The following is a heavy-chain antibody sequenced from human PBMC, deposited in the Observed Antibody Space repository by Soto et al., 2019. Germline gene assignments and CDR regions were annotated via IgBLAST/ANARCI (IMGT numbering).Heavy chain of an antibody. CDR2: TSYDGSNN. D-gene: IGHD3-16*01. V-gene: IGHV3-33*05. CDR1: GFTFRSYV. CDR3: ARWGTTGGLDV. J-gene: IGHJ4*02. Sequence: QVQLVESGGGVVQPGTSLRLSCVGSGFTFRSYVIHWVRQAPGKGLEWVALTSYDGSNNFYGYSVKGRFTISRHNSRNTVELHMERLRSEDTASYFCARWGTTGGLDVWGQGTLVSVSS.